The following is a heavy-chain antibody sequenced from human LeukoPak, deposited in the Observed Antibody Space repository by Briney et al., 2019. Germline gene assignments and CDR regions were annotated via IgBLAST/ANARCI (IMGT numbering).Heavy chain of an antibody. D-gene: IGHD3-10*01. Sequence: GGSLRLSCAASGFSFSNYYMSWIRQAPGKGLEWVSYISSSGSTIYYADSVKGRFTISRDNAKNSLYLQMNSLRAEDTAVYYCASPRGLDNAFDIWGQGTMVTVSS. CDR2: ISSSGSTI. CDR1: GFSFSNYY. CDR3: ASPRGLDNAFDI. J-gene: IGHJ3*02. V-gene: IGHV3-11*04.